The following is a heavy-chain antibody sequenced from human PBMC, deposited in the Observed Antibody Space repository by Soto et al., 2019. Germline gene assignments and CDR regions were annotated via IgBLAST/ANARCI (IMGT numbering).Heavy chain of an antibody. V-gene: IGHV1-69*06. J-gene: IGHJ6*02. CDR1: GGTFSSYA. Sequence: QVQLVQSGAEVKKPGSSVKVSCKASGGTFSSYAISWVRQAPGQGLEWMGGIIPIFGTANYSQKFQGRVTITADKSTSTAYMKLSSLRSEDTAVYYCARAHTLRSSGFRYYYYGIDVWGQGTTVTVSS. D-gene: IGHD3-3*01. CDR2: IIPIFGTA. CDR3: ARAHTLRSSGFRYYYYGIDV.